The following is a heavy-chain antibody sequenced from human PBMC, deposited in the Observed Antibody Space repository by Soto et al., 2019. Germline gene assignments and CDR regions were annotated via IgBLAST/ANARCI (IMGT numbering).Heavy chain of an antibody. D-gene: IGHD3-16*02. V-gene: IGHV3-23*01. J-gene: IGHJ4*02. CDR3: ARDGYGYNSLDN. CDR1: GFTFSSYE. Sequence: VGSLRLSCAASGFTFSSYEMNWVRQAPGKGLEWVSAISGSGGSTYYADSVKGRFTISRDNSKNTLYLQMNNLRAEDTAVYYCARDGYGYNSLDNWGQGTLVTVSS. CDR2: ISGSGGST.